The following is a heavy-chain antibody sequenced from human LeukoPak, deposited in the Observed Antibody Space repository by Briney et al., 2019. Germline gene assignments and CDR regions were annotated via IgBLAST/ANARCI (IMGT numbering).Heavy chain of an antibody. Sequence: GASVKVSCKASGYTFISYGISWVRRAPGQGLEWMGWISDYNGNTNYAQKLQGRVLITTDTSTNTVYMELRGLRSDDTAVYYCARDPYYSDSSGYYPWGQGTLVTVSS. V-gene: IGHV1-18*01. CDR3: ARDPYYSDSSGYYP. J-gene: IGHJ5*02. CDR2: ISDYNGNT. D-gene: IGHD3-22*01. CDR1: GYTFISYG.